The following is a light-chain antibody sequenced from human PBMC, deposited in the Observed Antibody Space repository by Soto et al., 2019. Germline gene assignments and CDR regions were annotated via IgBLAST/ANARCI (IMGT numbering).Light chain of an antibody. CDR1: QSVSNSY. J-gene: IGKJ2*01. V-gene: IGKV3-20*01. CDR2: GIS. CDR3: QQYSTVPHT. Sequence: ESVLTQSPGTLSLSPGERATLSCRVSQSVSNSYFAWYQQKPGQAPRLLIYGISSRATGIPDRFSGSGSGTDFTLTISRLEPEDFVVYFCQQYSTVPHTFGQGTKLEVK.